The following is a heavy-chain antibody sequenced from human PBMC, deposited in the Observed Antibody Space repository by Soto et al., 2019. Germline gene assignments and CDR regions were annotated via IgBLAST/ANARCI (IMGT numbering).Heavy chain of an antibody. CDR2: IRSKANSYAT. D-gene: IGHD3-22*01. CDR1: GFTFSGSA. J-gene: IGHJ1*01. CDR3: TRHGSFKGNYDSSGYYHAEYFQH. Sequence: GGSLRLFCAASGFTFSGSAMHWVRQASGKGLEWVGRIRSKANSYATAYAASVKGRFTISRDDSKNTAYLQMNSLKTEDTAVYYCTRHGSFKGNYDSSGYYHAEYFQHWGQGTLVTVSS. V-gene: IGHV3-73*01.